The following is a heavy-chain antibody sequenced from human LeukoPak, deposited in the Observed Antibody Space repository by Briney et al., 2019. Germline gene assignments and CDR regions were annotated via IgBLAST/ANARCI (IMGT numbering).Heavy chain of an antibody. D-gene: IGHD3-3*01. J-gene: IGHJ5*02. CDR1: GGSISSGSYY. CDR2: IYTSGST. V-gene: IGHV4-61*02. CDR3: ARDRHDFWSGSPNWFDP. Sequence: PSETLSLTCTVSGGSISSGSYYWSWIRQPAGKGLEWIGRIYTSGSTNYNPSLKSRVTISVDTSKNRFSLKLSSVTAADTAVYYCARDRHDFWSGSPNWFDPWGQGTLVTVSS.